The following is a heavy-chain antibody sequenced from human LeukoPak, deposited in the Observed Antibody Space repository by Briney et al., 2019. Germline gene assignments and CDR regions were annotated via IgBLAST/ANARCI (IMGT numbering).Heavy chain of an antibody. D-gene: IGHD3-3*01. Sequence: PSETLSLTCAVYGGSFSGYYWSWIRQPPGKGLEWIGEINHSGSTNYNPSLKSRVTISVDTSKNQFSLKLSSVTAADTAVYYCARGYYDFWSGYYHSNWFDPWGQGTLVTVSS. CDR3: ARGYYDFWSGYYHSNWFDP. J-gene: IGHJ5*02. CDR2: INHSGST. V-gene: IGHV4-34*01. CDR1: GGSFSGYY.